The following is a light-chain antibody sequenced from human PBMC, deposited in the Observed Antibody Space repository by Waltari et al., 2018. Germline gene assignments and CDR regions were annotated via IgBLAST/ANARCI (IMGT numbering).Light chain of an antibody. CDR3: SSKRSTSPYV. Sequence: QSALTQPASVSGSPGQSLTISCTGTSSDVGGYNHVSWYQQHPGKAPKLMIYEVTNRPSGVSNRFSGSKSGNPASLTISGLQAEDDADYYCSSKRSTSPYVFGTGTKVTVL. CDR2: EVT. J-gene: IGLJ1*01. CDR1: SSDVGGYNH. V-gene: IGLV2-14*01.